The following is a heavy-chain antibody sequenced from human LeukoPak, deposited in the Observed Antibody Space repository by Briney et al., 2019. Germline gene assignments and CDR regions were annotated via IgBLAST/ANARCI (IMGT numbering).Heavy chain of an antibody. V-gene: IGHV3-23*01. CDR1: GFTFSSYA. CDR2: ISGSGGST. CDR3: AKASKNPANYYDSSGYYRAFDY. J-gene: IGHJ4*02. D-gene: IGHD3-22*01. Sequence: PGGSLRLSCAASGFTFSSYAMSWVSQAPGKGLEWVSAISGSGGSTYYADSVKGRFTISRDNSKNTLYLQMNSLRAEDTAVYYCAKASKNPANYYDSSGYYRAFDYWGQGTLVTVSS.